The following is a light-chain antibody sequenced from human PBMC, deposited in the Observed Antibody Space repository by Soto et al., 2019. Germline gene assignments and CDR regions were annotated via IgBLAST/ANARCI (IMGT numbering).Light chain of an antibody. J-gene: IGKJ4*01. CDR2: GAS. V-gene: IGKV3-20*01. CDR3: QQYGSSPALG. Sequence: EIVLTQSPGTLSLSPGERATLSCRASQSVSSSYLAWYQQKPGQAPRLLIYGASSRATGIPDRFSGSGSGTDFTLTISRLEPEDFAVYYCQQYGSSPALGFGGGTKVDIK. CDR1: QSVSSSY.